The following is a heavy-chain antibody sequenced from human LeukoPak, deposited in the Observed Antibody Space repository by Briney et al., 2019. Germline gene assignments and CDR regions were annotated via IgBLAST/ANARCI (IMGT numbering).Heavy chain of an antibody. CDR3: ASYDSGGYSYGGDAFDL. Sequence: GGSLRLSCAASGFTFSSYSMNWVRQAPGKGLEWVSSISSGSNYIYYGDSVKGRFTISRDNAKNSLYLQMNSLRAEDTALYYCASYDSGGYSYGGDAFDLWGQGTMVTVSS. V-gene: IGHV3-21*01. J-gene: IGHJ3*01. D-gene: IGHD3-22*01. CDR1: GFTFSSYS. CDR2: ISSGSNYI.